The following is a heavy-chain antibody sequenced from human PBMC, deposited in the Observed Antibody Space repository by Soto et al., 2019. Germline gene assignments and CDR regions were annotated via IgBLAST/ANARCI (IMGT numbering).Heavy chain of an antibody. CDR1: GGSISSGGYY. Sequence: QVQLQESGPGLVKPSQTLSLTCTVSGGSISSGGYYWSWIRQHPVKGLGWIGYIYYSGSTYYDPSLKSRVTISVDTSKNQFSLKLSSVTAADTAVYYCAGVLRYRSDGFDYYYYIDVWGKGTTVTVSS. V-gene: IGHV4-31*03. CDR3: AGVLRYRSDGFDYYYYIDV. D-gene: IGHD3-9*01. CDR2: IYYSGST. J-gene: IGHJ6*03.